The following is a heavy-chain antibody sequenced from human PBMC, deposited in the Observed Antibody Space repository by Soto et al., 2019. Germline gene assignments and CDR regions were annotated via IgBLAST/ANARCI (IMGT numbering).Heavy chain of an antibody. D-gene: IGHD3-22*01. V-gene: IGHV3-30*03. CDR3: ARGLYYYDSSGYYVPLDY. J-gene: IGHJ4*02. CDR2: ISYDGSNK. Sequence: PGGSLRLSCAASGFTVSGYGMHWVRQAPGKGLEWVALISYDGSNKDYADSVKGRFTISRDNSKNTLYLQMNSLRAEDTAVYYCARGLYYYDSSGYYVPLDYWGQGTLVTVSS. CDR1: GFTVSGYG.